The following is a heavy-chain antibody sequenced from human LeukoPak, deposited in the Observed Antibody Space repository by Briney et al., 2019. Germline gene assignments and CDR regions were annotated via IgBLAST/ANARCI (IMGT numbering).Heavy chain of an antibody. D-gene: IGHD3-10*01. CDR1: GGSISSNY. J-gene: IGHJ4*02. CDR3: ARHLLLWFGAAYFDY. V-gene: IGHV4-59*01. Sequence: SETLSLTCTVSGGSISSNYWSWIRQPPGKGLEWIGDIYYSGSTNYNSSLKGRVTISVDTSKNQFSLKLSSVTTADTAVYYCARHLLLWFGAAYFDYWGQGTLVTVSS. CDR2: IYYSGST.